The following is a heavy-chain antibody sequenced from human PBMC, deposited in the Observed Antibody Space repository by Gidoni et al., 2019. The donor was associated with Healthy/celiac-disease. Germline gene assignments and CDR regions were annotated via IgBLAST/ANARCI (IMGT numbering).Heavy chain of an antibody. CDR1: GGYISSSSYY. V-gene: IGHV4-39*01. J-gene: IGHJ6*02. D-gene: IGHD2-15*01. Sequence: QLQLQESGPGLVKPSETLSLTCTVSGGYISSSSYYWGWIRQPPGKGLEWIGSIYYSGSTYYNPSLKSRVTISVDTSKNQFSLKLSSVTAADTAVYYCARHVVVVAATINFYYYYGMDVWGQGTTVTVSS. CDR2: IYYSGST. CDR3: ARHVVVVAATINFYYYYGMDV.